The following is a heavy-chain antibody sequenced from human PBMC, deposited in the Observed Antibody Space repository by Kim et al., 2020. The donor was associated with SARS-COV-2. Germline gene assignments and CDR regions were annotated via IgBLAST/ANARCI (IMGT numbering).Heavy chain of an antibody. CDR3: AKDWGAVGSNGMDV. Sequence: DSVKGRFTFSRDNSENTLYLQMNSLRAEDTAVYYCAKDWGAVGSNGMDVWGQGTTVTVSS. D-gene: IGHD1-26*01. J-gene: IGHJ6*02. V-gene: IGHV3-30*02.